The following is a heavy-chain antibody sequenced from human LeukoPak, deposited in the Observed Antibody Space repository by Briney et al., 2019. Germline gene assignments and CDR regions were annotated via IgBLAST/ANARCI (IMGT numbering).Heavy chain of an antibody. CDR2: VSSGGTT. J-gene: IGHJ5*02. V-gene: IGHV4-39*01. CDR3: ARHDSYGSSNWFDP. D-gene: IGHD4-17*01. Sequence: PSETLSLTCTVSGGSFSSGLYWGWIRQSPGGRLGWIASVSSGGTTYYNPSLKSRVSISIDTSNNQFSLKLNSVATADTAVYYCARHDSYGSSNWFDPWGQGTLVTVSS. CDR1: GGSFSSGLY.